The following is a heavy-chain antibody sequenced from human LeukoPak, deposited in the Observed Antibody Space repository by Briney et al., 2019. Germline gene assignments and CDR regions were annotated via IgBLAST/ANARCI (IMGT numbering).Heavy chain of an antibody. CDR2: IYHSGST. V-gene: IGHV4-4*02. CDR3: AREAGIGILTRFFDY. Sequence: SETLSLTCAVSGGSISSSNWWSWVRQPPGKGLEWIGEIYHSGSTYYNPSLKSRVTISVDTSKNQFSLKLSSVTAADTAVYYCAREAGIGILTRFFDYWGQGTLVTVSS. J-gene: IGHJ4*02. D-gene: IGHD3-16*01. CDR1: GGSISSSNW.